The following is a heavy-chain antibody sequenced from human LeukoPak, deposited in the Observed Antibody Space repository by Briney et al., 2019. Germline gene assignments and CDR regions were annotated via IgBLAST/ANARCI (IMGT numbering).Heavy chain of an antibody. CDR1: GFTFSSCG. CDR3: ATEIIGRHYDY. V-gene: IGHV3-21*01. CDR2: IGPTGTDR. Sequence: GGSLRLSCAASGFTFSSCGFNWVRQAPGKGLEWVSSIGPTGTDRYYADSVRGRFTISRDNAKNSMYLQMDSLRDEDTAVYYCATEIIGRHYDYWGLGTLLTVSS. J-gene: IGHJ4*02.